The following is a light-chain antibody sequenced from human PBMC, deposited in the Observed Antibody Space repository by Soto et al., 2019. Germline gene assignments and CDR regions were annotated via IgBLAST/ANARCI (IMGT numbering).Light chain of an antibody. Sequence: IAVRNSAFTLSPSACYRATLSCRASQSVSSNLAWYQQKPGQAPRLLIYGASTRATGTPARFSGSGSGTEFTLTISSLQSEDFAVYYCQQYNNWPLPFGQGTLLEIK. CDR3: QQYNNWPLP. CDR2: GAS. CDR1: QSVSSN. V-gene: IGKV3-15*01. J-gene: IGKJ5*01.